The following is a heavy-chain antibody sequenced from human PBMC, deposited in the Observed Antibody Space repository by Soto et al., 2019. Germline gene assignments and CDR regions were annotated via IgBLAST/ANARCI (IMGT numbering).Heavy chain of an antibody. Sequence: QVQLQESGPGLVKPSETLSLSCTVSGGSFSSYYCNWVRKSAGKGLEWIGRIYPTGSPTYNPSLKSRLTMAVDTSKNQCSLRLTSMTAADTAVYYCATGRSEIVPGAMDTWGQGTLVTVSS. V-gene: IGHV4-4*07. CDR2: IYPTGSP. J-gene: IGHJ5*02. CDR3: ATGRSEIVPGAMDT. CDR1: GGSFSSYY. D-gene: IGHD2-2*01.